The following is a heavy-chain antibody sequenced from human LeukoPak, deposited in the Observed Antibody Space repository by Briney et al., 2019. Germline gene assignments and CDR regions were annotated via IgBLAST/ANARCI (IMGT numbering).Heavy chain of an antibody. V-gene: IGHV3-23*01. J-gene: IGHJ4*02. D-gene: IGHD5-12*01. CDR3: ARNENSGWGYFDY. CDR1: GFTFSSYA. Sequence: GGSLRLSCAASGFTFSSYAMSWVRQAPGKGLEWVSAISGSGGGTYYADSVRGRFTISRDNSKNTLYLQMNSLRAEDTAVYYCARNENSGWGYFDYWGQGTLVTVSS. CDR2: ISGSGGGT.